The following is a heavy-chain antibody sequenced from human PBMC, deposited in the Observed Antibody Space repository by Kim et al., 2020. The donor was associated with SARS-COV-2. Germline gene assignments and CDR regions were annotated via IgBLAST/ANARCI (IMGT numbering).Heavy chain of an antibody. CDR2: MYLNGNT. CDR1: GASVTSGRSS. Sequence: SETLSLTCAVSGASVTSGRSSWSWIRQPPGKGLEWIGYMYLNGNTYSNPSLKSRVSISVDRSKNQFSLNLTSVTAADTAVYYCARGEYYYDSWSPGTLVTVSS. CDR3: ARGEYYYDS. J-gene: IGHJ4*02. V-gene: IGHV4-30-2*01.